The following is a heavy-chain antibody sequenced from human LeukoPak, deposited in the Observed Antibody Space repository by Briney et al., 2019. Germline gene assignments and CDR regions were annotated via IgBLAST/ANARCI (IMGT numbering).Heavy chain of an antibody. CDR2: VYHSGST. Sequence: SGTLSLTCAVSGVSVRSYNYWSWVRQPPGKSLEWLGEVYHSGSTIYNPSLESRITISMDTSKNQFSLRLTSVTAADTAVYYCARRYFDYWGQGTLVTVSS. CDR3: ARRYFDY. CDR1: GVSVRSYNY. V-gene: IGHV4-4*02. J-gene: IGHJ4*02.